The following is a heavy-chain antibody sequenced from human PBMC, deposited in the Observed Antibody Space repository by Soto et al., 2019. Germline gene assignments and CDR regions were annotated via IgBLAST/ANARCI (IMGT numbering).Heavy chain of an antibody. J-gene: IGHJ4*02. CDR2: ISSSSSYI. Sequence: GGSLRLSCAASGFTFSSYTMNWVRQAPGKGLEWVSSISSSSSYIYYADSVKGRFTISRDNAKNSLYLQMNSLRAEDTAVYYCARELHGGNREFDYWGQGTLVTVSS. V-gene: IGHV3-21*01. CDR3: ARELHGGNREFDY. D-gene: IGHD2-15*01. CDR1: GFTFSSYT.